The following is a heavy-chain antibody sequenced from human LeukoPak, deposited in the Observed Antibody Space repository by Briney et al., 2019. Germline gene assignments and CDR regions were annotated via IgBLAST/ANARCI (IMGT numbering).Heavy chain of an antibody. CDR3: ARRLTQYDCFDP. CDR1: GDSVSSNNAA. V-gene: IGHV6-1*01. J-gene: IGHJ5*02. D-gene: IGHD2-2*01. Sequence: SQTLSLTCAISGDSVSSNNAAWNWIRQSPSRGLEWLGRTYYRSKWFDDCAVSVKSRITINPDTSKNQVSLHLNSVTPEDTAVYYCARRLTQYDCFDPWGQGILVTVSS. CDR2: TYYRSKWFD.